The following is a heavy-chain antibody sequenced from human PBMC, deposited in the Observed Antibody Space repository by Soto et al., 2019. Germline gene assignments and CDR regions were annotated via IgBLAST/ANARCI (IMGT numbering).Heavy chain of an antibody. CDR3: AREVYCSSTSCPRGVDY. CDR1: GGTFSSYS. Sequence: ASVKVSCKTSGGTFSSYSISWVRQAPGQGLEWMGGIIPLLGTTKYAQRFQGRVTMTADESTSTAYMELSGLRFEDTAVYYCAREVYCSSTSCPRGVDYWGQGTLVPVSS. V-gene: IGHV1-69*13. D-gene: IGHD2-2*01. CDR2: IIPLLGTT. J-gene: IGHJ4*02.